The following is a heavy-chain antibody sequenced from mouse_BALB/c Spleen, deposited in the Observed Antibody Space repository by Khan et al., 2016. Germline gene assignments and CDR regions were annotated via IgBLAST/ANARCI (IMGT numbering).Heavy chain of an antibody. CDR3: ARHCGNSPHYYAMDY. J-gene: IGHJ4*01. Sequence: QVQLQQSGAELMKPGASVKISCKSTGYTFTSYWIEWVKQRPGHGLEWIGEILPGSGSTNYNENFKGKATFTADTSSNTAYMQLSRLTSEDSAVYYKARHCGNSPHYYAMDYWGQGTSVTVAS. D-gene: IGHD1-1*01. CDR1: GYTFTSYW. V-gene: IGHV1-9*01. CDR2: ILPGSGST.